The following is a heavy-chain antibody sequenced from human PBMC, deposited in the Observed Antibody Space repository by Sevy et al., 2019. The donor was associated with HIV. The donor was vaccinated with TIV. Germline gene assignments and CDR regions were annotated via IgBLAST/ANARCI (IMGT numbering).Heavy chain of an antibody. D-gene: IGHD3-16*01. CDR3: ASPGGKGFDP. Sequence: GGSLRLSCAASGFTFGNYWMSWVRQAPGKGLEGVASIKQDGSETYQVDSLKGRFTISRDNAKNSLYLQMNSLRAEDTAVYYCASPGGKGFDPWGQGTLVTVSS. V-gene: IGHV3-7*03. CDR1: GFTFGNYW. J-gene: IGHJ5*02. CDR2: IKQDGSET.